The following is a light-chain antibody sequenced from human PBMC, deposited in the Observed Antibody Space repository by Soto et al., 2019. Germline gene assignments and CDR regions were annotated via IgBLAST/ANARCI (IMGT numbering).Light chain of an antibody. CDR3: CSYAGSPRYV. V-gene: IGLV2-11*01. CDR2: DVS. Sequence: QSALTQPRSVSGSPGQSVTISCTGTSSDVGGYNYVSWYQQHPGKAPNVMIYDVSERPSGVPDRFSGSKSGNTASLTISGLQDEDEADYYCCSYAGSPRYVFGTGTKLTVL. CDR1: SSDVGGYNY. J-gene: IGLJ1*01.